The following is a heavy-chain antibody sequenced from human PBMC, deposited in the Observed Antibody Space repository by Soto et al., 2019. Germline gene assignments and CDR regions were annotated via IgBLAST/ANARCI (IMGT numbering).Heavy chain of an antibody. CDR1: GYTFTSYD. Sequence: QVQLVQSGAEVKKPGASVKVSCKASGYTFTSYDINWVRQATGQGLEWTGWMNPNSGNTGYAQKFQGRVIMTRNTAISTAYMALSSLKSEDTAEYYCARGRVHDGDYCDYWGQEPLVTVSS. CDR3: ARGRVHDGDYCDY. J-gene: IGHJ4*02. V-gene: IGHV1-8*01. CDR2: MNPNSGNT. D-gene: IGHD4-17*01.